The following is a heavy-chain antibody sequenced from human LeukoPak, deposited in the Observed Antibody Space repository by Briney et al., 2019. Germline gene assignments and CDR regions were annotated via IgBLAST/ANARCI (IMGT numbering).Heavy chain of an antibody. Sequence: PSETLSLTCTVSGGSISSSSYYWGWFRKPPGKGLDWFGSIYYSGSTYYNPSLKSRVTISVDTSKNQFSLKLSSVTAADTAVYYCARGVGDILTGYPEGFDPWGQGTLVTVSS. CDR1: GGSISSSSYY. J-gene: IGHJ5*02. CDR3: ARGVGDILTGYPEGFDP. CDR2: IYYSGST. D-gene: IGHD3-9*01. V-gene: IGHV4-39*07.